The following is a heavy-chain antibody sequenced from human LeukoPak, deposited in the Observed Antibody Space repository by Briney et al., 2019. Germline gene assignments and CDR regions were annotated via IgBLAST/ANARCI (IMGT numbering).Heavy chain of an antibody. CDR3: AREFNY. CDR2: IYSGGST. J-gene: IGHJ4*02. CDR1: GFTFSSYA. V-gene: IGHV3-53*01. Sequence: PGGSVRLSCEASGFTFSSYAMSWVRQAPGKGLEWVSVIYSGGSTYYADSVKGRFTISRDNSKNTLYLQMNSLRAEDTAVYYCAREFNYWGQGTLVTVSS.